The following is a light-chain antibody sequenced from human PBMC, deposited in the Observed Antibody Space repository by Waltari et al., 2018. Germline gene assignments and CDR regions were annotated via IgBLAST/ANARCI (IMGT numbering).Light chain of an antibody. CDR3: MQGTNWPLT. CDR2: KVS. V-gene: IGKV2-30*02. J-gene: IGKJ4*01. Sequence: DVVITQSPLSLPVTRVQPSSTSCRPSQSLVHSDGYTYLKWFQQRPGQSPRRLIYKVSNRDPGVPDRFSGSGSGTDFTLKISRVEAEDVGIYYCMQGTNWPLTFGGGTKVEIK. CDR1: QSLVHSDGYTY.